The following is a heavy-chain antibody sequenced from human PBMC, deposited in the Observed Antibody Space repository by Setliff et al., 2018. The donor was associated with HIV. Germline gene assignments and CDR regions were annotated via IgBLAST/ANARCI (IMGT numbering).Heavy chain of an antibody. J-gene: IGHJ2*01. Sequence: PSETLSLTCAVSGSSIRGAYYWGWIRQPPGKGLEWIGSFYHGGSTLYSPSLRSRVTISVDTSKNQFSLKLSSVTAADTAVYYCARDGEWLRLGTYWYFDLWGRGTLVTVSS. CDR1: GSSIRGAYY. D-gene: IGHD5-12*01. V-gene: IGHV4-38-2*02. CDR3: ARDGEWLRLGTYWYFDL. CDR2: FYHGGST.